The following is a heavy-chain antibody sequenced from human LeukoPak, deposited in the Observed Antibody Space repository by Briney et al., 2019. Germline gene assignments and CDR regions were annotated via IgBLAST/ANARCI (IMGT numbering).Heavy chain of an antibody. CDR2: VDPEDGET. J-gene: IGHJ3*02. CDR3: TTGPVAGAFDI. D-gene: IGHD2-15*01. V-gene: IGHV1-69-2*01. CDR1: GYTFTDYY. Sequence: ASVKVSCKVSGYTFTDYYMHWVQQAPGKGLEWMGLVDPEDGETIYAEKFQGRVTITADTSTDTAYMELSSLRSEDTAVYYCTTGPVAGAFDIWGQGTRVTVSS.